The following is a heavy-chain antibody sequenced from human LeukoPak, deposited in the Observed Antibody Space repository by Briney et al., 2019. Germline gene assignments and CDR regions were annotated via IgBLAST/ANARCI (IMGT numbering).Heavy chain of an antibody. Sequence: ASVKVSCKASGYPFTTYDINWVRQAPGQGLEWMGWISAYNGNTNYAQKLQGRVTMTTDTSTSTAYMELRSLRSDDTAVYYCARRGIAAATLDYWGQGTLVTVSS. D-gene: IGHD6-13*01. J-gene: IGHJ4*02. V-gene: IGHV1-18*01. CDR2: ISAYNGNT. CDR3: ARRGIAAATLDY. CDR1: GYPFTTYD.